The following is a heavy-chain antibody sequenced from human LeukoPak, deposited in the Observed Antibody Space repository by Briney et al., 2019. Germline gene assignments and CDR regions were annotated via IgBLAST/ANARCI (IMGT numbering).Heavy chain of an antibody. D-gene: IGHD3-10*01. CDR2: TSSDLNEK. CDR1: GFTFRNYV. CDR3: AREGYYGSGSPPSLYFDY. Sequence: GGSLRLSCAASGFTFRNYVIHWVRQAPGKGLEWVAVTSSDLNEKLYADSVKGRFTISRDNSRSTLYLQMNSLRPEDTAIYYCAREGYYGSGSPPSLYFDYWGQGTLVTVSS. V-gene: IGHV3-30-3*01. J-gene: IGHJ4*02.